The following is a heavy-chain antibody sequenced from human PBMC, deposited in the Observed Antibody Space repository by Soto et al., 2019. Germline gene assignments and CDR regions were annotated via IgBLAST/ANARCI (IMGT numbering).Heavy chain of an antibody. V-gene: IGHV4-30-4*08. Sequence: PSETLSLTCTVSGGSISSYYLFWIRQPPGKGLEWIGYIYYSGSTYYNPSLKSRVTISVDTSKNQFSLKLSSVTAADTAVYYCAREGSSSSHFDYWGQGTLVTVYS. CDR2: IYYSGST. D-gene: IGHD6-6*01. CDR1: GGSISSYY. CDR3: AREGSSSSHFDY. J-gene: IGHJ4*02.